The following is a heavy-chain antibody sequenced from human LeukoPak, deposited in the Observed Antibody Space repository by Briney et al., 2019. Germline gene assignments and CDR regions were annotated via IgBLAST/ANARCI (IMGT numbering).Heavy chain of an antibody. J-gene: IGHJ6*02. V-gene: IGHV3-53*01. D-gene: IGHD3-22*01. CDR3: ARLTKSGLYGMDV. CDR2: IYSGGST. CDR1: GFTVSSNY. Sequence: GGSLRLSCAASGFTVSSNYMSWVRQAPGKGLEWVSVIYSGGSTYYADSVKGRFTIPRDNSKNTLYLQMNSLRAEDTAVYYCARLTKSGLYGMDVWGQGTTVTVSS.